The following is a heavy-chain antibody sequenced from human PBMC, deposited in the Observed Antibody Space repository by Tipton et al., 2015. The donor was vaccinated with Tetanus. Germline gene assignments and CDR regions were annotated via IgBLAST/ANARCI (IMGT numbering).Heavy chain of an antibody. D-gene: IGHD6-25*01. J-gene: IGHJ4*02. Sequence: TLSLTCTVSGASISSYYWSWIRQPAGKGLEWIGRVYNSGSTDYNPSLKSRVTISVDTSKNQFSLKLSSVTAADTAVYYCARHAARNSDFDYWGQGTLVTVSS. CDR1: GASISSYY. V-gene: IGHV4-4*07. CDR3: ARHAARNSDFDY. CDR2: VYNSGST.